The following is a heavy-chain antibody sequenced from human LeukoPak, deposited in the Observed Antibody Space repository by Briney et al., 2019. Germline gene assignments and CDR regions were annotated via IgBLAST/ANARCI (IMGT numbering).Heavy chain of an antibody. CDR2: MNPNSGNT. V-gene: IGHV1-8*01. J-gene: IGHJ4*02. CDR1: GYTFTSYD. D-gene: IGHD3-10*01. CDR3: AVIWFGELNFDY. Sequence: GASVKVSCKASGYTFTSYDINWVRQATGQGLEWMGWMNPNSGNTGYAQKFQGRVTMTRNTSISTAYMELSSLRSEDTAVYYCAVIWFGELNFDYWGQGTLVTVSS.